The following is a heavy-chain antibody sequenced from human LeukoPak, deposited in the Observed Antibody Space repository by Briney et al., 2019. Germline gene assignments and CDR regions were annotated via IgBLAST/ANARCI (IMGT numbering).Heavy chain of an antibody. CDR1: GFTFSSYA. D-gene: IGHD4-17*01. Sequence: GGSLRLSCAASGFTFSSYAMSWVRQAPGKGLEWVSATSGSGGSTYYADSVKGRFTISRDNSKNTLYLQMNSLRAEDTAVYYCTMTTVTPGRGWGQGTLVTVSS. V-gene: IGHV3-23*01. CDR2: TSGSGGST. CDR3: TMTTVTPGRG. J-gene: IGHJ4*02.